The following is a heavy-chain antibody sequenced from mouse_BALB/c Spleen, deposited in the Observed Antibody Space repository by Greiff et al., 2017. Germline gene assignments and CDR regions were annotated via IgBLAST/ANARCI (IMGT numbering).Heavy chain of an antibody. CDR2: IRNKANGYTT. Sequence: EVKLVESGGGLVQPGGSLRLSCATSGFTFTDYYMSWVRQPPGKALEWLGFIRNKANGYTTEYSASVKGRFTISRDNSQSILYLQMNTLRAEDSATYYCARDAPFNYYGSSGYFDVWGAGTTVTVSS. D-gene: IGHD1-1*01. J-gene: IGHJ1*01. CDR1: GFTFTDYY. CDR3: ARDAPFNYYGSSGYFDV. V-gene: IGHV7-3*02.